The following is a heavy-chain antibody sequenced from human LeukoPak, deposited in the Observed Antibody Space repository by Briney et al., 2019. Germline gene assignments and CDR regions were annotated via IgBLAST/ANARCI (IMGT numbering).Heavy chain of an antibody. V-gene: IGHV1-2*02. CDR3: ARADASRWFDY. Sequence: ASVKVSCKASGYTFTGYYMHWVRQAPGQGPEWMGWINVNSGDTGYAQKFQGRVTMTRDTSVSTAYMELSRLRSDDTAVYFCARADASRWFDYWGQGALVTVSS. D-gene: IGHD2-2*01. CDR1: GYTFTGYY. CDR2: INVNSGDT. J-gene: IGHJ5*01.